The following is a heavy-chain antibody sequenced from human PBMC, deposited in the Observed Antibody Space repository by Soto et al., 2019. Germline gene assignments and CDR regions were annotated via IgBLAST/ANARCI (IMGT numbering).Heavy chain of an antibody. V-gene: IGHV1-18*04. J-gene: IGHJ5*02. Sequence: QLQLVQSPAEVKKPGASVRVSCKAYGYPFSKYGISWIRQAPEQGREWMGWSKVDSGYTNYAQKFQGRGTMTADTSSDTAFMELRSLRLDDTAVYFCATSYDTGFDPWGQGTLVSVSS. CDR1: GYPFSKYG. CDR2: SKVDSGYT. D-gene: IGHD3-9*01. CDR3: ATSYDTGFDP.